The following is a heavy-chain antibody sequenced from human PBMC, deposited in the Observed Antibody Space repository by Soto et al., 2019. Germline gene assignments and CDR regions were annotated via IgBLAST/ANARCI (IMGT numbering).Heavy chain of an antibody. J-gene: IGHJ6*02. D-gene: IGHD6-13*01. CDR1: GGTFSSYT. CDR3: AGDQAAAVDYYYGMDV. V-gene: IGHV1-69*08. CDR2: IIPILGIA. Sequence: QVQLVQSGAEVKKPGSSVKVSCKASGGTFSSYTISWVRQAPGQGLEWMGRIIPILGIANYAQKFQGRVTITADKSTSTDYMELSSRRSEDTAVYYCAGDQAAAVDYYYGMDVWGQGTTVTVSS.